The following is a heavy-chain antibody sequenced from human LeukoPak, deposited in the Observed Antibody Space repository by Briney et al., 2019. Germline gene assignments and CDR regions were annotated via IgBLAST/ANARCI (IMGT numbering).Heavy chain of an antibody. CDR1: GGSISSYY. D-gene: IGHD1-1*01. J-gene: IGHJ5*02. V-gene: IGHV4-39*01. CDR3: ARQYTDWFDP. Sequence: SETLSLTCTVSGGSISSYYWGWIRQPPGKGLEWIGSIYYSGSTYYNPSLKSRVTISVDTSKNQFSLKLSSVTAADTAVYYCARQYTDWFDPWGQGTLVTVSS. CDR2: IYYSGST.